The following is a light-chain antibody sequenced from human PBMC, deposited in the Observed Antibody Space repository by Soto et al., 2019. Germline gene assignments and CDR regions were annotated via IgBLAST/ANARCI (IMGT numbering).Light chain of an antibody. J-gene: IGKJ4*01. CDR2: DSS. CDR3: QQYGSSLLT. CDR1: QSLSSNF. V-gene: IGKV3-20*01. Sequence: EIVLTQSPATLCLCPGEGGNLXCRASQSLSSNFLAWYQREPGQGPTLLIYDSSTRAHGCPDRFSGSGSETDFTRTIIRREPEDFAVYYGQQYGSSLLTFGGGTKVDIK.